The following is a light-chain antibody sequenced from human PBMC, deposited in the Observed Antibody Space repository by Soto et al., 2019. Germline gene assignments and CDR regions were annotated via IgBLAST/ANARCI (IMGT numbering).Light chain of an antibody. Sequence: EIVMTQSPATLSVSPGERGTFSCRASQSVTSNLAWYQHKPGQAPRLLISGASTGATGVPARFSGGGSGTEFTLTINSLQSEDFAVYYCQQYNNWPVTFGGGTK. CDR1: QSVTSN. V-gene: IGKV3-15*01. CDR3: QQYNNWPVT. CDR2: GAS. J-gene: IGKJ4*01.